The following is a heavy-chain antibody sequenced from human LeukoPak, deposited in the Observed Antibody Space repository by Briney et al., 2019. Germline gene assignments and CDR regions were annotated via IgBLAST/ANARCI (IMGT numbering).Heavy chain of an antibody. V-gene: IGHV5-51*01. CDR1: GYXFINYW. D-gene: IGHD5-12*01. CDR2: IYPGDSDT. Sequence: GESLKISCQVSGYXFINYWIGWVRQMPGKGLEWMGIIYPGDSDTRYSPSFHGQVIISADKSISTAYLQWNSLKASDTAMYYCASGGYGTFDSWGQGTLVTVSS. CDR3: ASGGYGTFDS. J-gene: IGHJ4*02.